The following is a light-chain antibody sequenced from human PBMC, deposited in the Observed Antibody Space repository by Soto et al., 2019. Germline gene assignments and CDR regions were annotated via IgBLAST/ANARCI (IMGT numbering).Light chain of an antibody. V-gene: IGKV3-15*01. CDR1: QSVSSN. J-gene: IGKJ5*01. Sequence: EIVMTQSPATLSASPGERATLACRASQSVSSNLAWYQQKTGQAPRLLIYGASTRATDIPARFSGSGSGTEFTLTISSLQSEDFAVYYCQQYNNWPPITFGQGTRLEIK. CDR2: GAS. CDR3: QQYNNWPPIT.